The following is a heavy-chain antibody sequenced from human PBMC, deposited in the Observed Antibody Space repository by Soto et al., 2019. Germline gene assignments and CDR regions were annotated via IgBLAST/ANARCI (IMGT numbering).Heavy chain of an antibody. J-gene: IGHJ6*02. D-gene: IGHD6-6*01. CDR1: GFTFSSYA. CDR3: AKACIAARSFYYYGMDV. Sequence: EVQLLESGGGLVQPGGSLRLSCAASGFTFSSYAMSWVRQAPGKGLEWVSAISGSGGSTYYADSVKGRFTISRDNSQNTLYLQMNSLRAEDTAVYYCAKACIAARSFYYYGMDVWGQGTTVTVSS. V-gene: IGHV3-23*01. CDR2: ISGSGGST.